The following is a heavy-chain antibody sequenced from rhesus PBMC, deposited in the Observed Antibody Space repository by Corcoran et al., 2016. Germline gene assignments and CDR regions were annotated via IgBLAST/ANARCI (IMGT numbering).Heavy chain of an antibody. D-gene: IGHD3-9*01. V-gene: IGHV4-122*02. J-gene: IGHJ4*01. CDR3: ASWGTIYYEDDYGFYFDY. CDR1: GGSISSGYYY. CDR2: ITYSGST. Sequence: QVQLQESGPGLVKPSETLSLTCAVSGGSISSGYYYWSWIRQPPGKGLEWIGYITYSGSTSSNPSLKSRVTMSRDTSKNQFSLKLSSVTAADTAVYYCASWGTIYYEDDYGFYFDYWGQGVLVTVSS.